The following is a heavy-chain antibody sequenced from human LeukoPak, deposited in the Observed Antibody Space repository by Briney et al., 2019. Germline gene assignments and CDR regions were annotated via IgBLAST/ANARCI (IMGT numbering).Heavy chain of an antibody. CDR2: IKQDGSES. V-gene: IGHV3-7*01. J-gene: IGHJ6*04. D-gene: IGHD3-10*02. CDR1: GFSYHW. CDR3: AELGITMIGGV. Sequence: GGSLRLSCAGSGFSYHWMSWVRQAAGKRLEWVANIKQDGSESYYVGSVKGRFTISRDNAKNSLYLQMNSLRAEDTAVYYCAELGITMIGGVWGKGTTVTISS.